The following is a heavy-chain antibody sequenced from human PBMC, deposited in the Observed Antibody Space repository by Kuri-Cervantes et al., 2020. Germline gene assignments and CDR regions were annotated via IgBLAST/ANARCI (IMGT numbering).Heavy chain of an antibody. D-gene: IGHD2/OR15-2a*01. CDR3: AKGLSTTPYYYYYGMDV. J-gene: IGHJ6*02. Sequence: GGSLRLSCAASGFTFSNYGMNWVRQAPGKGLEWVSSISSGSSYIYYADSVKGRFTISRDNAKNSLYLHMNSLRAEDTALYYCAKGLSTTPYYYYYGMDVWGQGTTVTVSS. CDR2: ISSGSSYI. V-gene: IGHV3-21*04. CDR1: GFTFSNYG.